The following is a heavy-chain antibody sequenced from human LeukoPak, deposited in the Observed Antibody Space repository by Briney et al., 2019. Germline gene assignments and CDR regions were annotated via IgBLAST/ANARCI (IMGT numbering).Heavy chain of an antibody. V-gene: IGHV4-34*01. J-gene: IGHJ4*02. D-gene: IGHD6-19*01. CDR2: INHSGST. CDR1: GGSFSGYY. CDR3: ARGSRSGSTFDY. Sequence: SETLSLTCAVYGGSFSGYYWSWIRQPPGKGLEWIGEINHSGSTNYNPSLKSRVTISVDTSKNQFSLKLSSVTAADTAVYYCARGSRSGSTFDYWGQGTLVTVSS.